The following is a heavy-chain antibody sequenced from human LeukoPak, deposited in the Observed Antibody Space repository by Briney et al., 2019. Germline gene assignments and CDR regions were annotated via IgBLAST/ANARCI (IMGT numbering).Heavy chain of an antibody. CDR3: ARDASEGGAFDY. V-gene: IGHV3-30*04. CDR1: GFTFSSYA. J-gene: IGHJ4*02. D-gene: IGHD1-26*01. Sequence: PGGSLRLSCAASGFTFSSYAMHWVRQAPGKGLEWVAVISYDGSNKYYADSVKGGFTISRDNSKNTLYLQMNSLRAEDTAVYYCARDASEGGAFDYWGQGTLVTVSS. CDR2: ISYDGSNK.